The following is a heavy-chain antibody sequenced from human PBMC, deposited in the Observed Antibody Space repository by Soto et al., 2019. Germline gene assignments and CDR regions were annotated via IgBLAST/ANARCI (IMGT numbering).Heavy chain of an antibody. CDR3: AKDSTVTTSLYFVYYGFVA. V-gene: IGHV3-23*01. D-gene: IGHD4-17*01. CDR2: VSGRGGST. CDR1: GFTFNHYA. Sequence: VRLLESGGGLVQPGGCLRLACTASGFTFNHYAMSLVRQSLGKGLELVSAVSGRGGSTKYADSVKGRFIISRDNSNSMLYLQMDSLSGEDTAVYYCAKDSTVTTSLYFVYYGFVALGQGTTITVSS. J-gene: IGHJ6*01.